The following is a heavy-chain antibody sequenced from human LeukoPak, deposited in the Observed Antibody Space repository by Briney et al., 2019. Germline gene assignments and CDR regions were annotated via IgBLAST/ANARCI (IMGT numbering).Heavy chain of an antibody. CDR3: AKMTTVTTAPFDY. CDR1: GFTFSSYA. D-gene: IGHD4-17*01. J-gene: IGHJ4*02. CDR2: ISYDGSNK. Sequence: PGGSLRLSCAASGFTFSSYAMHWARQAPGKGLEWVAVISYDGSNKYYADSVKGRFTISRDNSKNTLYLQMNSLRAEDTAVYYCAKMTTVTTAPFDYWGQGTLVTVSS. V-gene: IGHV3-30-3*02.